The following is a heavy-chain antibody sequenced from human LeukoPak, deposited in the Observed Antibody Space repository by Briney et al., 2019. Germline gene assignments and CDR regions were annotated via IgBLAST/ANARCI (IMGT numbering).Heavy chain of an antibody. CDR1: GFTFSSYY. V-gene: IGHV3-7*03. J-gene: IGHJ4*02. D-gene: IGHD3-10*01. CDR2: IQQDGSEK. CDR3: ARLFGSGTYLFDY. Sequence: GGSLRLSCAASGFTFSSYYMSWVRQAPGKGLEWVASIQQDGSEKYYVDPVKGRFTISRDNAKNSLYLQMNSLRGEDTAVYYCARLFGSGTYLFDYWGQGTLVTVSS.